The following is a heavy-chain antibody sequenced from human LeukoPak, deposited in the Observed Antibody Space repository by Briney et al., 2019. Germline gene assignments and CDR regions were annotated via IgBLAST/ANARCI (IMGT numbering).Heavy chain of an antibody. CDR1: GGSFSGYY. D-gene: IGHD3-3*01. Sequence: SETLSLTCAVYGGSFSGYYWSWIRQPPGKGLEWIGEINHSGSTNYNPSLKSRVTISVDTSKNQFSLKLSSVTAADTAVYYCARIGITDFGSYPNGKDRWGQRTTVTGSS. CDR3: ARIGITDFGSYPNGKDR. V-gene: IGHV4-34*01. CDR2: INHSGST. J-gene: IGHJ6*02.